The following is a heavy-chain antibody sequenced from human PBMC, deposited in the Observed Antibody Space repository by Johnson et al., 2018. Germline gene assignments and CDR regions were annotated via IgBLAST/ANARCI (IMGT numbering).Heavy chain of an antibody. V-gene: IGHV3-33*06. J-gene: IGHJ3*02. CDR3: AKRPDGSGYYYWDAFDI. CDR1: GFTFSSYG. D-gene: IGHD3-22*01. Sequence: QVQLVETGGGVVQXGRSLRLXCAASGFTFSSYGMHWVRQAPGKGLEWVAVIWYDGSNKYYADSVKGRFTISRDNSKNTLYLQMNSLRAEDTAVYYCAKRPDGSGYYYWDAFDIWGQGTMVTVSS. CDR2: IWYDGSNK.